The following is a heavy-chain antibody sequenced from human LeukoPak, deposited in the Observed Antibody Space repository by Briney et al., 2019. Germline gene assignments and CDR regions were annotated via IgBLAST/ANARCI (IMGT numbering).Heavy chain of an antibody. CDR3: ARNAENYDFWSGRNWFDP. CDR2: ISAYNGKT. V-gene: IGHV1-18*01. Sequence: ASVKVSCKASGYTFTSYGISWVRQAPGQGLEWMGWISAYNGKTNYVQKLQGRVTMTTDTSTSTAYMELRSLRSDDTAVYYCARNAENYDFWSGRNWFDPWGQGTLVTVSS. D-gene: IGHD3-3*01. J-gene: IGHJ5*02. CDR1: GYTFTSYG.